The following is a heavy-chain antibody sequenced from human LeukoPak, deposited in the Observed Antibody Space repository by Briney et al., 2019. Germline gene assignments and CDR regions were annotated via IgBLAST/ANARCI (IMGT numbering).Heavy chain of an antibody. CDR3: ARGRDYSHNSVVAFDI. D-gene: IGHD4-11*01. V-gene: IGHV3-66*01. J-gene: IGHJ3*02. CDR1: GFTFSSNY. CDR2: LYTGGNT. Sequence: GGSLRLSCAASGFTFSSNYMSWVRQAPGKGLEWVSVLYTGGNTYYADSVKGRFTISRDNTKNSLYLQMNSLRAEDTAVYYCARGRDYSHNSVVAFDIWGQGTMVTVSS.